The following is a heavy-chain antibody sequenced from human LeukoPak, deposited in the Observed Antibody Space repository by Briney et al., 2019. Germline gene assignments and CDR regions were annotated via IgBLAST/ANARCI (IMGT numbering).Heavy chain of an antibody. V-gene: IGHV3-30*03. D-gene: IGHD3-10*01. Sequence: PGGSLRLSCAASGFFVTTYGIHWVRQAPGKGLEWVAVISRDESNKYYGDSVKGRFTISRDNSKNTLYLHMNSLRAEDTAVYYCARGTVTMVDYWGQGTLVTVSS. CDR1: GFFVTTYG. CDR3: ARGTVTMVDY. J-gene: IGHJ4*02. CDR2: ISRDESNK.